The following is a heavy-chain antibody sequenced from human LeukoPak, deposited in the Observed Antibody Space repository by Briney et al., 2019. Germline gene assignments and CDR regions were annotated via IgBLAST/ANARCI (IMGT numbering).Heavy chain of an antibody. V-gene: IGHV3-30*19. D-gene: IGHD6-19*01. Sequence: PGRSLRLSCAASGFTFSSYGMHWVRQAPGKGLEWVAVVSDNGRSKNYADSVKDRFTISRDNSKNTVYLQMNSLKTDDTAVYFCAKEHRSGWPNLEYWGQGTLVTVSS. CDR1: GFTFSSYG. J-gene: IGHJ4*02. CDR2: VSDNGRSK. CDR3: AKEHRSGWPNLEY.